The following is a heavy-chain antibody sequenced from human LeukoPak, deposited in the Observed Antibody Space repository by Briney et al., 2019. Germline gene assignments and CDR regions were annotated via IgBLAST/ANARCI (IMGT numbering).Heavy chain of an antibody. CDR1: GYTFTSYG. CDR3: ARLVSDKYYYDVAWFDP. J-gene: IGHJ5*02. D-gene: IGHD3-22*01. CDR2: IIPIFGTA. Sequence: GASVKVSCKASGYTFTSYGISWVRQAPGQGLEWMGGIIPIFGTANYAQKFQGRVTITADESTSTAYMELSSLRSEDTAVYYCARLVSDKYYYDVAWFDPWGQETLVTVSS. V-gene: IGHV1-69*13.